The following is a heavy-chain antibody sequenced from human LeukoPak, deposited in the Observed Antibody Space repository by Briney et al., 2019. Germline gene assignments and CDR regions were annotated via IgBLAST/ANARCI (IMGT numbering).Heavy chain of an antibody. CDR3: AKGGSYGLH. J-gene: IGHJ4*02. V-gene: IGHV3-30*18. CDR2: ISYDGSNK. CDR1: GFTFSSYG. Sequence: GRSLRLSCAASGFTFSSYGMPWVRQAPGKGLEWVAVISYDGSNKYYADSVKGRFTISRDNSKNTLYLQMNSLRAEDTAVYYCAKGGSYGLHWGQGTLVTVSS. D-gene: IGHD1-26*01.